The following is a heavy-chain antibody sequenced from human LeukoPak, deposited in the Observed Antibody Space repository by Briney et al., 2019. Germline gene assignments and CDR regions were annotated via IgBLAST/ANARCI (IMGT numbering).Heavy chain of an antibody. CDR2: ISWNSGSI. D-gene: IGHD2-2*01. J-gene: IGHJ4*02. CDR1: GFTFDDYA. V-gene: IGHV3-9*01. Sequence: GGSLRLSCAASGFTFDDYAMHWVRQAPGKGLEWVSGISWNSGSIGYADSVKGRFTISRDNSKNTLYLQMNSLRAEDTAVYYCAKVPTGHCSSTSCHDYWGQGTLVTVSS. CDR3: AKVPTGHCSSTSCHDY.